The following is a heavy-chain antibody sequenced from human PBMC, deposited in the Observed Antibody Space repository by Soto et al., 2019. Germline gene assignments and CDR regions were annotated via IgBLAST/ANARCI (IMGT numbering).Heavy chain of an antibody. J-gene: IGHJ5*02. D-gene: IGHD2-2*02. CDR3: ARGDQLLYRVFWFDP. V-gene: IGHV4-34*01. Sequence: SETLSLTCAVYGGSFSGYYWSWIRQPPGKGLEWIGEINHSGSTNYNPPLKSRVTISVDTSKNQFSLKLSSVTAADTAVYYCARGDQLLYRVFWFDPWGQGTLVTVSS. CDR1: GGSFSGYY. CDR2: INHSGST.